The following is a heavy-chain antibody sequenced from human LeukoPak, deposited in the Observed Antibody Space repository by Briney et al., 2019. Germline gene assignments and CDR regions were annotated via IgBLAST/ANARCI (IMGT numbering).Heavy chain of an antibody. D-gene: IGHD3-22*01. CDR1: GFTFSSYG. J-gene: IGHJ4*02. CDR2: IWYDGSNK. CDR3: ARDNYDSSGYYYY. V-gene: IGHV3-33*01. Sequence: GGSLRLSCAASGFTFSSYGMHWVRQAPGKGLEWVAVIWYDGSNKYYADSVKGRFAISRDNSKNTLYLQMNSLRAEDTAVYYCARDNYDSSGYYYYWGQGTLVTVSS.